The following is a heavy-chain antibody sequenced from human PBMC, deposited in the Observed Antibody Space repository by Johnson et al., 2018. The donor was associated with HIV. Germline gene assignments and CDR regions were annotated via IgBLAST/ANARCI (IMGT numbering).Heavy chain of an antibody. CDR2: FSSSGTTI. J-gene: IGHJ3*02. V-gene: IGHV3-11*04. Sequence: QVQLVESGGGLVQPGGSLRLSCAASGFIFSDYYMNWIRQAPGKGLEWVSYFSSSGTTIYYADSVKGRFTISRDNAKNSLYLQMNRLRAEDTAVYYCARGLRLDDAFDIWGQGTMVTVSS. D-gene: IGHD4-11*01. CDR3: ARGLRLDDAFDI. CDR1: GFIFSDYY.